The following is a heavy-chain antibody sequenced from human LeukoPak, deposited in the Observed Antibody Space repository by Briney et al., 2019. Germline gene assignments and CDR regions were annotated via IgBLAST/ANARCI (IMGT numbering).Heavy chain of an antibody. CDR1: GGSISSYY. J-gene: IGHJ4*02. V-gene: IGHV4-59*01. CDR3: ARGYSYGAPLRY. D-gene: IGHD5-18*01. CDR2: IYYSGST. Sequence: SETLSLTCAVSGGSISSYYWSWVRQPPGKGLEWVWYIYYSGSTNYNPSLKSRVTISVDTSKNQFSLKLSSVTAADTAVYYCARGYSYGAPLRYWGQGTLVTVSS.